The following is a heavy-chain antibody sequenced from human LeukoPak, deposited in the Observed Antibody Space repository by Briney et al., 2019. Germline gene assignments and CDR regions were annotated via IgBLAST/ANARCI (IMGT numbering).Heavy chain of an antibody. J-gene: IGHJ3*02. D-gene: IGHD3-22*01. CDR1: GGTFSSYA. CDR3: ARGTYYYDSSGYYGLDAFDI. V-gene: IGHV1-69*04. Sequence: SVKLSCKASGGTFSSYAISWVRQTPGQGLEWMGRIIPILGIANYAQKFQDRVTITADKSTSTAYMELSSLRSEDTAVYYCARGTYYYDSSGYYGLDAFDIWGKGTMVTVSS. CDR2: IIPILGIA.